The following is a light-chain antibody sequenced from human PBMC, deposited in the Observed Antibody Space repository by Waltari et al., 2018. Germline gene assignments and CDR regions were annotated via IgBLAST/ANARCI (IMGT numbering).Light chain of an antibody. V-gene: IGLV3-21*02. CDR2: DDI. Sequence: SNVLTQPPSVSVAPGQTARMTCGGNNIGSKSVHWYQQRPGQAPFLVIYDDIDRPSGIPERFSGSNSGNTATLSISRVEAGDEGDYYCQVWDITSDHVIFGGGTKLTVL. CDR3: QVWDITSDHVI. J-gene: IGLJ2*01. CDR1: NIGSKS.